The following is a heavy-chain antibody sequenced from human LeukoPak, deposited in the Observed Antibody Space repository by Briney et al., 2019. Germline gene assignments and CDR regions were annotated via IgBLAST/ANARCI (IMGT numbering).Heavy chain of an antibody. CDR2: ISWNSGSI. Sequence: PGGSLRLSCAASGFTFDDYAMHWVRQAPGKGLEWVSGISWNSGSIGYADSVKGRFTISRDNAKNSLYLQTNSLRAEDTALYYCAKDIKAVGSNFDYWGQGTLVTVSS. CDR1: GFTFDDYA. CDR3: AKDIKAVGSNFDY. D-gene: IGHD5/OR15-5a*01. V-gene: IGHV3-9*01. J-gene: IGHJ4*02.